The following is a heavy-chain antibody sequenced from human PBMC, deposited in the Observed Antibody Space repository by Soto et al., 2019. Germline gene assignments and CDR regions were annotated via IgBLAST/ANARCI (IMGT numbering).Heavy chain of an antibody. CDR1: CGSISSGGYY. V-gene: IGHV4-31*03. CDR3: ARDRADIMITFGGVIPNYYYGMDV. D-gene: IGHD3-16*02. CDR2: IYYSGST. J-gene: IGHJ6*02. Sequence: SETLSLTCTVSCGSISSGGYYWSRIRQHPGKGLEWIGYIYYSGSTYYNPSLKSRVTISVDTSKNQFSLKLSSVTAADTAVYYCARDRADIMITFGGVIPNYYYGMDVWGQGTTVTVSS.